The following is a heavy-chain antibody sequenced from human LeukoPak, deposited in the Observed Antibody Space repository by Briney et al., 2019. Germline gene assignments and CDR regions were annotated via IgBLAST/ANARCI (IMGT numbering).Heavy chain of an antibody. CDR3: TRAVTTVITLGYYYMDV. CDR2: INWNGGRT. CDR1: GFTFDDYG. J-gene: IGHJ6*03. V-gene: IGHV3-20*04. D-gene: IGHD4-17*01. Sequence: GGSLRLSCAASGFTFDDYGMSWVRQAPGKGLEWVSGINWNGGRTGYADSVKGRFTISRDNAKNSLYLQMNSLRAEDTALYYCTRAVTTVITLGYYYMDVWGKGTTVTVSS.